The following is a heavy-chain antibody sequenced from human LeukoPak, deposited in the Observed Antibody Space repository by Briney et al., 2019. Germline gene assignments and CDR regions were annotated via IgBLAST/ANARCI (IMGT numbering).Heavy chain of an antibody. J-gene: IGHJ5*02. CDR3: TRVVVVPAAIQVAGWFDP. Sequence: SETLSLTCAVYGGSFSGYYWSWIRQPPGKGLEWIGEINHSGSTNYNPSLKSRVTISVDTSKNQFSLKLSSVTAADTAVYYCTRVVVVPAAIQVAGWFDPWGQGTLVTVSS. V-gene: IGHV4-34*01. CDR2: INHSGST. CDR1: GGSFSGYY. D-gene: IGHD2-2*01.